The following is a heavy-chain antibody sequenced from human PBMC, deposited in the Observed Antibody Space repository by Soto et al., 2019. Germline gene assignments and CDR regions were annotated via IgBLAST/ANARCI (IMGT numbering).Heavy chain of an antibody. CDR2: ISGSGRTI. CDR3: AWLPFPWGGFDP. J-gene: IGHJ5*02. V-gene: IGHV3-11*01. Sequence: QVQLVESGGGLVKPGGSLRLSCAASGIVFSDYMSWVRQAPGKGLEWLSYISGSGRTIYSADSVKGRFTISRDNATNSLYLQMNNVRTEDTAVYYCAWLPFPWGGFDPWGQGTLVTVSS. CDR1: GIVFSDY. D-gene: IGHD3-16*01.